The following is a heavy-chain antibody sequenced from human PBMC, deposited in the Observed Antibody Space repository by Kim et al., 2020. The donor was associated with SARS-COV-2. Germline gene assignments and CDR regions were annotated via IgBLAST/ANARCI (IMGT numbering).Heavy chain of an antibody. Sequence: YVDTVRGRFTIARDNGKMSLYLQMRSVRAEDAAVYYCARLASGSWDFGYWGQGTLVTVSS. CDR3: ARLASGSWDFGY. D-gene: IGHD6-13*01. J-gene: IGHJ4*02. V-gene: IGHV3-7*04.